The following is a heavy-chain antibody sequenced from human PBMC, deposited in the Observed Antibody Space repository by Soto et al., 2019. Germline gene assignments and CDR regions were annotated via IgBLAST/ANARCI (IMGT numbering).Heavy chain of an antibody. D-gene: IGHD5-12*01. CDR2: IYYSGST. CDR3: ARHRARLNIVATGRGPFDY. J-gene: IGHJ4*02. CDR1: GGSISSYY. Sequence: SETLSLTCTVSGGSISSYYWSWIRQPPGKGLEWIGYIYYSGSTNYNPSLKSRVTISVDTSKNQFSLKLSSVTAADTAVYYCARHRARLNIVATGRGPFDYWGQGTLVTVSS. V-gene: IGHV4-59*01.